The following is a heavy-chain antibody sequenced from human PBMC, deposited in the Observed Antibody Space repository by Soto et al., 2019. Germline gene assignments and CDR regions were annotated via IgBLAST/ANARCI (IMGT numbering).Heavy chain of an antibody. Sequence: QVQLVESGGGLVKPGGSLRLSCAASGFTFSDYYMSWIRQAPGKGLEWVSYISSSSSYTNYADSVKGRFTISRDNAKNSLYRQMNSLRAEDTAVYYCARDTRAEQWLVPVPDAFDIWGQGTMVTVSS. CDR2: ISSSSSYT. J-gene: IGHJ3*02. V-gene: IGHV3-11*06. CDR1: GFTFSDYY. CDR3: ARDTRAEQWLVPVPDAFDI. D-gene: IGHD6-19*01.